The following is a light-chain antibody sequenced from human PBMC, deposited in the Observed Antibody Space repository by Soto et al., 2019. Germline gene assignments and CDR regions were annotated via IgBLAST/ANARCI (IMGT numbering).Light chain of an antibody. CDR2: EVS. Sequence: QSALTQAASVSGSRGQSITIACTGTSSDVGGYNYVSWYQQRPGKAPKLMIYEVSNRPSGVSNRFSGSKSGNTASLTISGLQAEDEADYYCSSYTSSSTAAFGGGTKVTVL. CDR3: SSYTSSSTAA. CDR1: SSDVGGYNY. J-gene: IGLJ2*01. V-gene: IGLV2-14*01.